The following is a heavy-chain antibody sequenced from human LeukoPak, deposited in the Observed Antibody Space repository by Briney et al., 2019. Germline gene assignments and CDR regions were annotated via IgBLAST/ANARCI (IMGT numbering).Heavy chain of an antibody. Sequence: GGALRLACAASGFTISSYWMSWVRQAPGTGLAGVANIKQDGSEKYYVDSVKDRFTIYRDNAKNSLYLQMHSLRPEDTALYYCPRELSSGNQIFHYRGQPTLVTVSS. J-gene: IGHJ4*02. V-gene: IGHV3-7*03. CDR1: GFTISSYW. CDR3: PRELSSGNQIFHY. CDR2: IKQDGSEK. D-gene: IGHD3-22*01.